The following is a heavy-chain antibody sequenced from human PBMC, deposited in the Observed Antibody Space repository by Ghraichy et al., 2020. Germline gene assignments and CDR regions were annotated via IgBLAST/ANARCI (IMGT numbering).Heavy chain of an antibody. V-gene: IGHV3-23*01. Sequence: GESLNISCAASGFTFTSYAMSWVRLAPGKGLEWVSVISGRGGDTYYADSVKGRFTISRDNSKNTLYLQMNSLRAEDTALYFCAKGRGCSSTSCYFYYAIDVWGQGTTITVSS. CDR1: GFTFTSYA. J-gene: IGHJ6*02. CDR2: ISGRGGDT. CDR3: AKGRGCSSTSCYFYYAIDV. D-gene: IGHD2-2*01.